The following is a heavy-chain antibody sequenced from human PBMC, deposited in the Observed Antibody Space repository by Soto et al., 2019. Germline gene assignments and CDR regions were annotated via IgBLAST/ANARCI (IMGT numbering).Heavy chain of an antibody. J-gene: IGHJ1*01. Sequence: QVQLQESGPGLVKPSQTLSLTCTVSGGSISSGDYYWSWIRQPPGKGLEWIGYLYYSGSTYYNPSLKSRVTISVDTSTNQFSLKLSSVTAADTAVYYGARDGGSGYGEYFQHWGQGTLVTVSS. CDR2: LYYSGST. CDR3: ARDGGSGYGEYFQH. D-gene: IGHD3-16*01. V-gene: IGHV4-30-4*01. CDR1: GGSISSGDYY.